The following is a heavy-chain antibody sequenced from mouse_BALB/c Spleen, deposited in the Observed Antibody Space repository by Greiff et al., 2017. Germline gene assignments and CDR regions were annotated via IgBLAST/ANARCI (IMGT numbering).Heavy chain of an antibody. V-gene: IGHV2-9*02. Sequence: VQVVESGPGLVAPSQSLSITCTVSGFSLTSYGVHWVRQPPGKGLEWLGVIWAGGSTNYNSALMSRLSISKDNSKSQVFLKMNSLQTDDTAMYYCARRDYAWFAYWGQGTLVTVSA. CDR1: GFSLTSYG. D-gene: IGHD2-4*01. CDR3: ARRDYAWFAY. J-gene: IGHJ3*01. CDR2: IWAGGST.